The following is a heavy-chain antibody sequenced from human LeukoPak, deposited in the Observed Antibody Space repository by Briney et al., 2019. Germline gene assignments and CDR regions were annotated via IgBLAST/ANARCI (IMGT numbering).Heavy chain of an antibody. CDR1: GYTFTSYY. CDR3: ARGGLLWFGELPFYFDY. CDR2: INPNSGGT. Sequence: GASVKVSCKASGYTFTSYYMHWVRQAPGQGLEWMGWINPNSGGTNYAQKFQGRVTMTRDTSISTAYMELSRLRSDDTAVYYCARGGLLWFGELPFYFDYWGQGTLVTVSS. V-gene: IGHV1-2*02. D-gene: IGHD3-10*01. J-gene: IGHJ4*02.